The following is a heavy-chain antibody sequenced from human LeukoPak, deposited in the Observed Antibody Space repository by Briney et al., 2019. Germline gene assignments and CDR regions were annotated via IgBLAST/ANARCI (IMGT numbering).Heavy chain of an antibody. J-gene: IGHJ6*02. D-gene: IGHD3-22*01. V-gene: IGHV3-30*18. CDR3: AKGQYYYDKSDYYYGMDV. Sequence: GRSLRLSCAASGFTFSSNGMHWVRQAPGKGLEWVAVISYDGSNKYYADSVKGRFTISRDNSKNTLYLQMNSLRAEATAVYYCAKGQYYYDKSDYYYGMDVWGQGTTVTVSS. CDR1: GFTFSSNG. CDR2: ISYDGSNK.